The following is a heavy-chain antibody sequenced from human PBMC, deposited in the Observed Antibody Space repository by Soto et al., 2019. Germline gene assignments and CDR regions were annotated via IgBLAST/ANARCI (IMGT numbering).Heavy chain of an antibody. V-gene: IGHV4-38-2*02. D-gene: IGHD3-10*01. J-gene: IGHJ6*01. CDR1: GYSISSGYY. Sequence: XETLSLTCAFSGYSISSGYYWGWIRQPPGKGLEWIGSIYHSGSTYYNPSLKSRVTISVDTSKNQFSLKLSSVTAADTAVYYCAREAGHYYGSGSYYPTNYYYGMEVWGQGTTVSVSS. CDR3: AREAGHYYGSGSYYPTNYYYGMEV. CDR2: IYHSGST.